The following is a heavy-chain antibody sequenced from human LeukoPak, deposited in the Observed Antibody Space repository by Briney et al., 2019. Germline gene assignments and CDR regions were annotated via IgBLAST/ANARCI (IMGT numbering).Heavy chain of an antibody. V-gene: IGHV3-48*01. CDR3: ARVRVGYYFDY. CDR1: GFIFSNYG. J-gene: IGHJ4*02. CDR2: ISGSSTTK. D-gene: IGHD1-14*01. Sequence: GGSLRLSRAASGFIFSNYGMSWVRQAPGKGLEWVSFISGSSTTKYYVDSVKGRFTISRDNAKNSLYLQMSSLRAEDTAVYYCARVRVGYYFDYWGQGTLVTVSS.